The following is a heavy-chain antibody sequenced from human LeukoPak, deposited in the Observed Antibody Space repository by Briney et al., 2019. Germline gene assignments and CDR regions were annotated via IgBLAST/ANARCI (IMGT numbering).Heavy chain of an antibody. CDR3: ARVGAMVYAAPFDY. CDR2: IYTSGST. Sequence: PSQTLSLTCTVSGGSISSGSYYWSWIRQPAGKGLEWIGRIYTSGSTNYNPSLKSRVTISVDTSKNQFSLKLSSVTAADTAVYYCARVGAMVYAAPFDYWGQGTLVTVSS. CDR1: GGSISSGSYY. V-gene: IGHV4-61*02. D-gene: IGHD2-8*01. J-gene: IGHJ4*02.